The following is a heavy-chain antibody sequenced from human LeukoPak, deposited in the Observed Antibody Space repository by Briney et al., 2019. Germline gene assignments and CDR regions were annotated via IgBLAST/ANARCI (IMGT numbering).Heavy chain of an antibody. J-gene: IGHJ6*04. CDR2: ISYDGSNK. Sequence: GRSLRLSCAASGFTFSSYAMHWVRQAPGKGLEWVAVISYDGSNKYYADSVKGRFTISRDNSKNTLYLQMNSLRAEDTAVYYCARELYDWGKGTTVTVSS. CDR1: GFTFSSYA. V-gene: IGHV3-30*01. CDR3: ARELYD.